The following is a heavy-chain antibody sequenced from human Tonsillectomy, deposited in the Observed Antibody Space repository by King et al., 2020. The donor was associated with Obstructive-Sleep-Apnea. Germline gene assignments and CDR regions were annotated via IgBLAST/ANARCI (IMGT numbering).Heavy chain of an antibody. D-gene: IGHD1-1*01. J-gene: IGHJ4*02. Sequence: VQLVESGGGLVQPGQSLRLSCTASGFAFGDFDMSWFRQASGKGLEWVGFIRSEGYGRTTTYAASVQGRFIISRDDPKSVGYLEMNSLRNEDTAVYYCTSSNRADDPPFDYWGQGTLVTVSS. CDR1: GFAFGDFD. CDR2: IRSEGYGRTT. V-gene: IGHV3-49*03. CDR3: TSSNRADDPPFDY.